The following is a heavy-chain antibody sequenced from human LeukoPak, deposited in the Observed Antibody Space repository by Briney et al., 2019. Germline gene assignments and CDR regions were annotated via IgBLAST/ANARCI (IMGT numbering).Heavy chain of an antibody. D-gene: IGHD3-22*01. CDR1: GGTFSSYA. Sequence: SVKVSCKASGGTFSSYAISWVRQAPGQGLEWMGGIIPIFGTANYAQKFQGRVTITADESTSTAYMELSSLRSEDTAVYYCARVLTPVAHYDSSGYYSPRGMDVWGQGTTVTVSS. CDR3: ARVLTPVAHYDSSGYYSPRGMDV. J-gene: IGHJ6*02. V-gene: IGHV1-69*13. CDR2: IIPIFGTA.